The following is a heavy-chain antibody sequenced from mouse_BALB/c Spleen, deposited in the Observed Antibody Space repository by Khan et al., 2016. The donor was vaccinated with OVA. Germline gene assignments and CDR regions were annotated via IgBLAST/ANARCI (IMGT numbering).Heavy chain of an antibody. J-gene: IGHJ2*01. V-gene: IGHV1S137*01. Sequence: QVQLQQPGPELVRPGVSVKISCKGSGYTFTDYAMYWVKQSHAKSLEWIGLISTYSGNTNYNQKFKGKATMTVDKSSSTAYMELARLTSEDSAIYYCTRPAYDCYYDYWGQGTTLTVSS. D-gene: IGHD2-3*01. CDR2: ISTYSGNT. CDR1: GYTFTDYA. CDR3: TRPAYDCYYDY.